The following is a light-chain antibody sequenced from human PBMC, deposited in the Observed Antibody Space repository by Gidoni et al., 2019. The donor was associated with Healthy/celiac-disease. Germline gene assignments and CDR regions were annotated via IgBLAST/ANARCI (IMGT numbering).Light chain of an antibody. J-gene: IGLJ2*01. CDR3: SSYTSSSTLVV. V-gene: IGLV2-14*01. CDR1: SSDVGGYNY. CDR2: EVS. Sequence: SALTQPASVSGSPGPSITISCTGTSSDVGGYNYVSRYQQHPGKAPKLMIYEVSNRPSGVSNRFSGSKSGHTASLTISGLQAEDEADYYCSSYTSSSTLVVFGGGTKLTVL.